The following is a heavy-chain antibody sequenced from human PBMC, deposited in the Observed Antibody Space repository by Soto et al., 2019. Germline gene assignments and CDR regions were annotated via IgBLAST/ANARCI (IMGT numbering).Heavy chain of an antibody. J-gene: IGHJ5*02. CDR1: GGSVSTDAYY. Sequence: SETPSLTCTVSGGSVSTDAYYWTWIRQPPGKELEWIGNIFYSGTTNYKPSLKSRLTISVGTSKDQFSLKLTSVTAADTAVYYCASDGNVGVSTWGQGTLVTVSS. CDR3: ASDGNVGVST. V-gene: IGHV4-61*08. CDR2: IFYSGTT. D-gene: IGHD1-26*01.